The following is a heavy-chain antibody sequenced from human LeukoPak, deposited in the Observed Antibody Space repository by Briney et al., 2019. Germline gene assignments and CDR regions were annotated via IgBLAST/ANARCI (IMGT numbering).Heavy chain of an antibody. Sequence: PSETLSLTCTVSGGSISSSSYYWGWIRQPPGKGLEWIGSIYYSGSTYYNPSLKSQVTISVDTSKNQFSLKLSSVTAADTAVYYCARSYDSRTTFAFDIWGQGTMVTVSS. D-gene: IGHD3-22*01. J-gene: IGHJ3*02. V-gene: IGHV4-39*01. CDR2: IYYSGST. CDR3: ARSYDSRTTFAFDI. CDR1: GGSISSSSYY.